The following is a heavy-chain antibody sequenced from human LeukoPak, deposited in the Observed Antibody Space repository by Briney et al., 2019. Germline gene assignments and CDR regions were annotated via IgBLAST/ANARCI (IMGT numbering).Heavy chain of an antibody. CDR2: IYSSGTA. J-gene: IGHJ5*02. D-gene: IGHD2-21*02. V-gene: IGHV4-4*07. Sequence: SDTLSLTCTVSRGSISSYYCGWIRQPAGKGLEWLGRIYSSGTANYIPSLKSRVTMSVDTSKKQFSLKLSSVTAADTAVYYCAREVTRQGYNWFDPWGQGTLVTVSS. CDR3: AREVTRQGYNWFDP. CDR1: RGSISSYY.